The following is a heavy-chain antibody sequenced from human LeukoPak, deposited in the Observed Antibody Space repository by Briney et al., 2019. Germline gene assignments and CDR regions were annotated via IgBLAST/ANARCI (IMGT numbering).Heavy chain of an antibody. CDR2: IYYSGST. Sequence: SETLSLTCTVSGYSISSGYYWGWIRQPPGKGLEWIGSIYYSGSTYYNPSLKSRVTISVDTSKNQFSLKLSSVTAADTAVYYCARPATYCSSTSCYHNWFDPWGQGTLVTVSS. CDR1: GYSISSGYY. CDR3: ARPATYCSSTSCYHNWFDP. D-gene: IGHD2-2*01. J-gene: IGHJ5*02. V-gene: IGHV4-38-2*02.